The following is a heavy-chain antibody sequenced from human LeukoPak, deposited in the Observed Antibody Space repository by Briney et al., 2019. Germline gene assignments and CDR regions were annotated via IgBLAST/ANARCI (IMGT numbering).Heavy chain of an antibody. J-gene: IGHJ4*01. CDR3: ARLEKDDYPMGIVY. V-gene: IGHV4-39*01. CDR2: IYYSGTT. Sequence: KTSETLSLTCTVSRGSIRNNSNSWVWIRQSPGKGLEWIENIYYSGTTYYSSSLKSRLTLSVDTSKNQFSLRLTSVTAADTAVYYCARLEKDDYPMGIVYWGQGALVTVSS. D-gene: IGHD2-21*01. CDR1: RGSIRNNSNS.